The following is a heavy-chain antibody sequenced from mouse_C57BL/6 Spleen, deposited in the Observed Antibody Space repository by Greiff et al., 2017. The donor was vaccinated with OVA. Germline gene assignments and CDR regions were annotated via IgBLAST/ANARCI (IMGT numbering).Heavy chain of an antibody. D-gene: IGHD3-3*01. CDR1: GYTFTSYW. V-gene: IGHV1-52*01. CDR2: IDPSDSET. CDR3: ASESGGRPLYYFDY. Sequence: QVQLQQPGAELVRPGSSVKLSCKASGYTFTSYWMHWVKQRPIQGLEWIGNIDPSDSETHYNQKFKDKATLTVDKSSSTAYMQLSSLTSEDSAVYYCASESGGRPLYYFDYWGQGTTLTVSS. J-gene: IGHJ2*01.